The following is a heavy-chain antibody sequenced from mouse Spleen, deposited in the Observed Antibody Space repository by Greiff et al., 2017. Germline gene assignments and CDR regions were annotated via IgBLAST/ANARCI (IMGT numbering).Heavy chain of an antibody. Sequence: VKLMESGPSLVQPSQSLSITCTVSGFSLTSYGVHWVRQSPGKGLEWLGVIWRGGSTDYNAAFMSRLSITKDNSKSQVFFKMNSLQADDTAIYYCAKNPSYYGNYDWYFDVWGAGTTVTVSS. J-gene: IGHJ1*01. CDR3: AKNPSYYGNYDWYFDV. CDR2: IWRGGST. V-gene: IGHV2-5-1*01. CDR1: GFSLTSYG. D-gene: IGHD2-10*01.